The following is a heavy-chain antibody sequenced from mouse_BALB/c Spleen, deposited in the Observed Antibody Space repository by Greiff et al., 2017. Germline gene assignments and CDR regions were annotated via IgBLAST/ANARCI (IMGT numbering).Heavy chain of an antibody. D-gene: IGHD1-2*01. V-gene: IGHV5-6*01. CDR3: ARPSHYYGYFDY. CDR2: ISSGGSYT. Sequence: EVKLVESGGDLVKPGGSLKLSCAASGFTFSSYGMSWVRQTPDKRLEWVATISSGGSYTYYPDSVKGRFTISRDNAKNTLYLQMSSLKSEDTAMYYCARPSHYYGYFDYWGQGTTLTVSS. J-gene: IGHJ2*01. CDR1: GFTFSSYG.